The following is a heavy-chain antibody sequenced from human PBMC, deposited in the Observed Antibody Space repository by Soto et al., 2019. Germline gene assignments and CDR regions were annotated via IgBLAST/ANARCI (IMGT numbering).Heavy chain of an antibody. CDR3: TKTRSASRSPSDY. CDR1: GFKFGSTY. J-gene: IGHJ4*02. D-gene: IGHD3-16*02. V-gene: IGHV3-53*01. Sequence: GSLRLSCLASGFKFGSTYMTWVRQAPGEGLQLVSIMYSGGSTFYADSVKGRFTVSRDDSKNTLYLQMNNLTVGDTGVYYCTKTRSASRSPSDYWGQGTLVTVSS. CDR2: MYSGGST.